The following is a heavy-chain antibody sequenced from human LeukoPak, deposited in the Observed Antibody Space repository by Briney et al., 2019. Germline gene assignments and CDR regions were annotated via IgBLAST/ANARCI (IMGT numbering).Heavy chain of an antibody. J-gene: IGHJ6*02. CDR2: INSDGSST. CDR3: ARGGLLVYYYYGMDV. Sequence: PGGSLRLSCAASGFTFSSYWMHWVRQAPGKGLVWVSRINSDGSSTSYADSVKGRFTISRDSAKNTLYLQMNSLRAEDTAVYYCARGGLLVYYYYGMDVWGQGTTVTVSS. CDR1: GFTFSSYW. V-gene: IGHV3-74*01. D-gene: IGHD3-10*01.